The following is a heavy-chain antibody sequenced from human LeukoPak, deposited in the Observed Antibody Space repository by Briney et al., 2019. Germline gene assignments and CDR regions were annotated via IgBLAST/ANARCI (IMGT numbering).Heavy chain of an antibody. D-gene: IGHD1-26*01. J-gene: IGHJ3*02. CDR2: SYYSGTT. Sequence: KSSETLSLTCAVYGGSFGGYYWSWIRQSPGKGLEWIGYSYYSGTTTYNPSLKSRVTISVDTSRYQFSLRLTSMTAADTAVYYCARFNSGSHGWSRAFDIWGQGTTVTVSS. CDR3: ARFNSGSHGWSRAFDI. V-gene: IGHV4-59*08. CDR1: GGSFGGYY.